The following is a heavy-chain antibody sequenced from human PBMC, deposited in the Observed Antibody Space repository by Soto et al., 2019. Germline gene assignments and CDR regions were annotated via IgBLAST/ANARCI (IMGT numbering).Heavy chain of an antibody. J-gene: IGHJ4*02. CDR1: GGSISSNY. D-gene: IGHD6-13*01. Sequence: SETLSLTCTVSGGSISSNYWTWIRHPPGKGLEWIGYVYNSGSTNYNPSLKSRVTISEDTSKSQFSLKVNSMTAADTAVYYCARYRREAVAGYTLDNWGQGILVTVSS. CDR2: VYNSGST. CDR3: ARYRREAVAGYTLDN. V-gene: IGHV4-59*01.